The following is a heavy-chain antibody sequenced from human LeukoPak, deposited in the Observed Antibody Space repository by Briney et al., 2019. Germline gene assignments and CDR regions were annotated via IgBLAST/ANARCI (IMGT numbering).Heavy chain of an antibody. CDR2: IIPIFGTA. Sequence: ASVKVSCKASGGTFSSYAISWVRQAPGQGLEWMGGIIPIFGTANYAQKFQGRVTITADESTSTAYMELSSLRSEDTAVYYRARDLGVGATELDSWGQGTLVTVSS. J-gene: IGHJ4*02. V-gene: IGHV1-69*01. CDR3: ARDLGVGATELDS. D-gene: IGHD1-26*01. CDR1: GGTFSSYA.